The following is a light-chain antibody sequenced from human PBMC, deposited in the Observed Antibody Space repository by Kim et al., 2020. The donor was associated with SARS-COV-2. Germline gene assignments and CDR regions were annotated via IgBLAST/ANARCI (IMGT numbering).Light chain of an antibody. Sequence: SAVKITCTLRSGHSSDIIAWHQQQPGKAPRYLMKLEGGGSYNKGRGVPDRVAGASAEAARYPTISSRQSKEEADYDSETWDSNTQVFGGGTQLNVL. CDR3: ETWDSNTQV. CDR1: SGHSSDI. CDR2: LEGGGSY. J-gene: IGLJ3*02. V-gene: IGLV4-60*03.